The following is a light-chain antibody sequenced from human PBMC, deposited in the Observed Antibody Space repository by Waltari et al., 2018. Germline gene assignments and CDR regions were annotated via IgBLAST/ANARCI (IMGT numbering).Light chain of an antibody. Sequence: QSALTQPASVSGSPGQSITISCTGTTSDIGDYYYVSWYQQFPGKAPKLMIYDFPKRPSGVSSRFSGSKSGNTASLTISGLQAEDEGDYYCCSFRGGDSFVFGTGTRVTVV. CDR3: CSFRGGDSFV. V-gene: IGLV2-14*03. CDR1: TSDIGDYYY. J-gene: IGLJ1*01. CDR2: DFP.